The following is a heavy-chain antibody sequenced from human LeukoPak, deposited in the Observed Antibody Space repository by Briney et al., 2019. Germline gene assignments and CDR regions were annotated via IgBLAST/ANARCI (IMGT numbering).Heavy chain of an antibody. V-gene: IGHV6-1*01. D-gene: IGHD2-15*01. CDR2: TYYRSKWYN. J-gene: IGHJ4*02. CDR3: ARSAWGEPDEDTGPFDY. CDR1: GDSVSSKSAT. Sequence: NPSQTLSLTCAISGDSVSSKSATWNWIRQSPSRGLEWLGRTYYRSKWYNDYAVSVKSRITINPDTSKNQFSLQLNSVTPEDTAVYYCARSAWGEPDEDTGPFDYWGQGTLVTVSS.